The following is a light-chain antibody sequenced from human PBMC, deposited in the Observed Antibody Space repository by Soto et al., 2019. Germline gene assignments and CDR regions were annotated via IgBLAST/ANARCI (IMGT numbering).Light chain of an antibody. CDR2: AAS. CDR3: LQDYNSPKT. Sequence: AIQMTQSPSSLSASVGDRVTVTCRASQGIINDLAWFQQKPGKAPNLLIYAASNLQSGVPSRFSGSGSGTDFTLTIGDLQPEDSATYYCLQDYNSPKTFGPGTKVEIK. J-gene: IGKJ1*01. V-gene: IGKV1-6*01. CDR1: QGIIND.